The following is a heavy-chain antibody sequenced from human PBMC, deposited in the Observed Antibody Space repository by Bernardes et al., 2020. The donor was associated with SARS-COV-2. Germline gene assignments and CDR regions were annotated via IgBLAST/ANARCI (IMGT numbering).Heavy chain of an antibody. CDR3: GRNLGGDTYDYWGN. CDR1: GFTFSNSW. Sequence: GGSLRLSCAASGFTFSNSWMHWVRQAPGKGLVWVSRISPDGSSSTYADSVKGRFTISRDNAKNALYLQMNSLGADDTGVYYCGRNLGGDTYDYWGNWGQGALVTVSS. D-gene: IGHD5-18*01. CDR2: ISPDGSSS. V-gene: IGHV3-74*01. J-gene: IGHJ4*02.